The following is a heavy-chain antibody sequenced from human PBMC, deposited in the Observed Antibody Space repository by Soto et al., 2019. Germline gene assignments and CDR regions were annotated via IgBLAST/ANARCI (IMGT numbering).Heavy chain of an antibody. Sequence: QVQLVQSGAELRRPGASVKVSCQTSGYNFGTYGINWVRQAPGQGLEWMGWINPSSGHRHYAQKFEDRLTMTTATSTTTVYMEMTGLRSDDTAVYYCARDRLRGYDSSGFYSWGQGTLVTVSS. V-gene: IGHV1-18*01. J-gene: IGHJ4*02. CDR1: GYNFGTYG. CDR3: ARDRLRGYDSSGFYS. D-gene: IGHD3-22*01. CDR2: INPSSGHR.